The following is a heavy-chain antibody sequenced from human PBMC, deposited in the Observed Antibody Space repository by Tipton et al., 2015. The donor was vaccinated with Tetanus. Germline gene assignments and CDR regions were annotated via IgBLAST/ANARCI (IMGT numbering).Heavy chain of an antibody. CDR1: GYTFTGYY. J-gene: IGHJ4*02. Sequence: QMQLVQSGAEVKKPGASVKVSCKASGYTFTGYYMHWVRQAPGQGLEWMGWINPNSGGTNYAQKFQGRVTMTRDTSISTAYMELSRLRSDDTAVYYCARARRYGSGSYYNLAGYWGQGTLVTVSS. V-gene: IGHV1-2*02. CDR3: ARARRYGSGSYYNLAGY. D-gene: IGHD3-10*01. CDR2: INPNSGGT.